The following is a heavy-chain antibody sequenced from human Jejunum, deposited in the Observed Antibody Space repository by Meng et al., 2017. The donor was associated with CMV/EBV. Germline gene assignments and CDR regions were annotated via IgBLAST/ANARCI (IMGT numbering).Heavy chain of an antibody. J-gene: IGHJ4*01. CDR3: ARVDGSGHFPTDF. CDR1: GGSIGISH. CDR2: IYYRGGA. V-gene: IGHV4-59*01. D-gene: IGHD3-22*01. Sequence: VAGGSIGISHWSWRGQPTERGLEWIVYIYYRGGAKYNPSLRRGVSISVDTYKNHISLRLSSVTAAETAMYYCARVDGSGHFPTDFWGQGALVTVSS.